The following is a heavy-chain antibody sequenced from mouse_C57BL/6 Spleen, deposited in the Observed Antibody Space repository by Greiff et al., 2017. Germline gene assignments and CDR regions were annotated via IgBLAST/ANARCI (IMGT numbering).Heavy chain of an antibody. CDR1: GYTFTDYY. J-gene: IGHJ3*01. Sequence: QVQLQQSGAELVRPGASVKLSCKASGYTFTDYYINWVKQRPGQGLEWIARIYPGSGNTYYNEKFKGKATLTAEKSSSTAYMQLSSLTSEDSAVYFRARGSYYYGSSPGAGFSYRGQGTLVTVSA. CDR2: IYPGSGNT. V-gene: IGHV1-76*01. D-gene: IGHD1-1*01. CDR3: ARGSYYYGSSPGAGFSY.